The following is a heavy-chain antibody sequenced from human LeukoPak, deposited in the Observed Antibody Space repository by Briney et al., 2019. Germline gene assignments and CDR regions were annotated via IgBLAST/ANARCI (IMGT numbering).Heavy chain of an antibody. CDR1: GGSISSYY. CDR3: ARHWAVGGLTGYYPHYYYYGMDV. V-gene: IGHV4-39*01. D-gene: IGHD3-9*01. J-gene: IGHJ6*02. Sequence: SETLSLTCTVSGGSISSYYWGWIRQPPGKGLEWIGSIYYSGSTYYNPSLKSRVTISVDTSKNQFSLKLSSVTAADTAVYYCARHWAVGGLTGYYPHYYYYGMDVWGQGTTVTVSS. CDR2: IYYSGST.